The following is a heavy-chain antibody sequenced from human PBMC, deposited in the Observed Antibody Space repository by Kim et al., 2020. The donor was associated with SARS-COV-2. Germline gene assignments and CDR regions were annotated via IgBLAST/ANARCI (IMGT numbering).Heavy chain of an antibody. Sequence: SETLSLTCTVSGGSISSGGYYWSWIRQHPGKGLEWIGYIYYSGSTYYNPSLKSRVTISGDTSKNQFSLKLSSVTAADKAVYYCARDRTYYYDSSPADAFDVWGQGTMVTVSS. CDR2: IYYSGST. J-gene: IGHJ3*01. V-gene: IGHV4-31*03. D-gene: IGHD3-22*01. CDR1: GGSISSGGYY. CDR3: ARDRTYYYDSSPADAFDV.